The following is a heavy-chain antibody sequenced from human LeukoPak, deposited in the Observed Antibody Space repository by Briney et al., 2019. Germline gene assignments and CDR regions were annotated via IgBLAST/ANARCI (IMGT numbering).Heavy chain of an antibody. V-gene: IGHV1-2*02. CDR3: ARDGSGWYSYFDY. D-gene: IGHD6-19*01. Sequence: ASVKVSCKASGYTFTGYYMHWVRQAPAQGLEWMGWINPNSGGTNYAQKFQGRVTMTRDTSISTAYMELSRLRSDDTAVYYCARDGSGWYSYFDYWGQGTLVTVSS. J-gene: IGHJ4*02. CDR2: INPNSGGT. CDR1: GYTFTGYY.